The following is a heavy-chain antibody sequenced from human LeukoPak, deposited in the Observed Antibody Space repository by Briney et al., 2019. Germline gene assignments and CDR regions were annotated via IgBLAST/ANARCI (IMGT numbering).Heavy chain of an antibody. CDR2: ISGSGDGT. CDR1: GFTFDDYA. D-gene: IGHD6-25*01. Sequence: GRSLRLSCAASGFTFDDYAMHWVRQVPGKGLEWVSAISGSGDGTYYADSVKGRFTISRDNSKSMLYLEMNSLRAEDTATYYCAARPTSAAAAPSDFWGQGTLVTVSS. J-gene: IGHJ4*02. V-gene: IGHV3-23*01. CDR3: AARPTSAAAAPSDF.